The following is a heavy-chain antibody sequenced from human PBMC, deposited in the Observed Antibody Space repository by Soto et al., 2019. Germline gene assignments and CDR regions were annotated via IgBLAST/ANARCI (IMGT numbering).Heavy chain of an antibody. CDR3: VSVAYYYDGSGYLSTYFDR. Sequence: SETLSLTCTVPDGSISRGGYSWSWIRQHTGKGLEWIGYIYYTGSAYYNPSLKSRLTISVDTSKNQFSLTLSSVTAEDTAVYYCVSVAYYYDGSGYLSTYFDRRGQGTLATV. CDR2: IYYTGSA. CDR1: DGSISRGGYS. J-gene: IGHJ4*02. V-gene: IGHV4-31*03. D-gene: IGHD3-22*01.